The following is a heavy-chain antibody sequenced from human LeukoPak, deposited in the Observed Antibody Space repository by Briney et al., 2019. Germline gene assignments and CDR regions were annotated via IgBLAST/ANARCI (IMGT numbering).Heavy chain of an antibody. J-gene: IGHJ5*02. CDR3: ARGGITIFGVVPTPFDP. V-gene: IGHV1-2*02. CDR1: GYTFTGYY. CDR2: INPNSGGT. D-gene: IGHD3-3*01. Sequence: ASVKVSCKASGYTFTGYYMHWVRQAPGQGLEWMGWINPNSGGTNYAQKFQGRVTMTRDTSISTAYMELSRLRSDDTAVYYCARGGITIFGVVPTPFDPRGQGTLVTVSS.